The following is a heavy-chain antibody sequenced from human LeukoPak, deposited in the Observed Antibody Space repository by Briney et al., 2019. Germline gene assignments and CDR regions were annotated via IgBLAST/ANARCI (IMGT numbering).Heavy chain of an antibody. D-gene: IGHD2-15*01. CDR3: ARDAPVVVAATPNYYYYYGMDV. CDR1: GFTFSSYS. CDR2: ISSSSSYI. V-gene: IGHV3-21*01. Sequence: GGSLRLSCAASGFTFSSYSMNWVRQAPGKGLEWVSSISSSSSYIYYADSVKGRFTISRDNAKNSLYLQMNSLRAEDTAVYYCARDAPVVVAATPNYYYYYGMDVWGQGTTVTVSS. J-gene: IGHJ6*02.